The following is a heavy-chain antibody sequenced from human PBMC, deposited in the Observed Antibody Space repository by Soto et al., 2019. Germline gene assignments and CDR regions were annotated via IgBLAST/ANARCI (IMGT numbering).Heavy chain of an antibody. V-gene: IGHV3-23*01. J-gene: IGHJ6*02. CDR3: AKVQRRKGIQLWSYYCYGMDV. CDR2: ISGSGGST. CDR1: GFTFSSYA. D-gene: IGHD5-18*01. Sequence: GGSLRLSCAASGFTFSSYAMSWVRQAPGKGLEWVSAISGSGGSTYYADSVKGRFTISRDNSKNTLYLQMNSLRAEDTAVCDCAKVQRRKGIQLWSYYCYGMDVWGQGTMVTVSS.